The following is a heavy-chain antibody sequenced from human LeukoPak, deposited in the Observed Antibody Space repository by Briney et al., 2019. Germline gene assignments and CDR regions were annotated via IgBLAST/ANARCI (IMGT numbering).Heavy chain of an antibody. Sequence: GGSLRLSCAASGFTFSSYGMHWVRQAPGKGLEWVAFIRYDGSNKYYADSVKGRFTISRDNSKNTLYLQMNSLRAEDTAVYYCAKEELSGWYYFDYWGQGTLVTVSS. CDR2: IRYDGSNK. D-gene: IGHD6-19*01. V-gene: IGHV3-30*02. CDR3: AKEELSGWYYFDY. CDR1: GFTFSSYG. J-gene: IGHJ4*02.